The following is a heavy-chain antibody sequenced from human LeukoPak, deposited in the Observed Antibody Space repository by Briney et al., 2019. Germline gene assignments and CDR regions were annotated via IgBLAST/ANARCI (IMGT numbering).Heavy chain of an antibody. CDR2: IPSTSSYT. J-gene: IGHJ4*02. D-gene: IGHD2-2*01. Sequence: GGSLRLSCVASGFTFSDYYMSWIRQAPGKGLEWVSYIPSTSSYTSYADSVKGRFTISRDNAKNSLYLQMNSLRDEDTAVYYCARRNNGVVPAGIGYYFDYWGQGTLVTVSS. V-gene: IGHV3-11*06. CDR1: GFTFSDYY. CDR3: ARRNNGVVPAGIGYYFDY.